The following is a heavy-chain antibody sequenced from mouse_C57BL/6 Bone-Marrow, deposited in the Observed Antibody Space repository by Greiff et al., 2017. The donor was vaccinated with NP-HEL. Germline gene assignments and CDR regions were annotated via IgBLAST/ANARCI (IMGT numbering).Heavy chain of an antibody. CDR1: GYAFSSYW. Sequence: VKLMESGAELVKPGASVKISCKASGYAFSSYWMNWVKQRPGKGLEWIGQIYPGDGDTNYNGKFKGKATLTADKSSSTAYMLLISLTSEDSAVYFCARHEVAGSGPFAYWGQGTLVTVSA. D-gene: IGHD3-2*02. J-gene: IGHJ3*01. CDR2: IYPGDGDT. CDR3: ARHEVAGSGPFAY. V-gene: IGHV1-80*01.